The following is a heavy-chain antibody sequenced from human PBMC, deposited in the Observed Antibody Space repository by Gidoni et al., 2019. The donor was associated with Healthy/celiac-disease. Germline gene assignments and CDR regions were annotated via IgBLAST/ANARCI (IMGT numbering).Heavy chain of an antibody. D-gene: IGHD6-6*01. CDR3: ARAHRQLSFYYYYYMDV. J-gene: IGHJ6*03. CDR1: GFTFSSYG. V-gene: IGHV3-33*01. CDR2: IWYDGSNK. Sequence: QVQLVESGGGVVQPGRSLRLSCAASGFTFSSYGMHWVRQAPGKGLEWVAVIWYDGSNKYYADSVKGRFTISRDNSKNTLYLQMNSLRAEDTAVYYCARAHRQLSFYYYYYMDVWGKGTTVTVSS.